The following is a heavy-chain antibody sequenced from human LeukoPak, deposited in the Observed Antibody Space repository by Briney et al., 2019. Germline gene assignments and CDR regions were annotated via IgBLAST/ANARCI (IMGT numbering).Heavy chain of an antibody. V-gene: IGHV4-59*01. D-gene: IGHD5-18*01. CDR1: GGSISNYY. Sequence: SETLSLTCTVSGGSISNYYWSWIRQPPGKGLEWIGYVYYTGSTYYNSSLKSRVTISVDTSKKQFSLNLSSVTAADTAVYYCARCGYSYGTGYHFDPWGQGTLVTVSS. CDR2: VYYTGST. J-gene: IGHJ5*02. CDR3: ARCGYSYGTGYHFDP.